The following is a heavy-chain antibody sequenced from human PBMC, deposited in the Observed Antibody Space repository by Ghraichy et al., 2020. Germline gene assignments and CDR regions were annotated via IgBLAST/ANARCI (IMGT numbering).Heavy chain of an antibody. V-gene: IGHV3-64D*06. D-gene: IGHD3-22*01. J-gene: IGHJ5*02. CDR1: GFTFSSYA. CDR2: ISSNGGST. CDR3: VKDLDRTMDYDSSGPEEFDP. Sequence: GGSLRLSCSASGFTFSSYAMHWVRQAPGKGLEYVSAISSNGGSTYYADSVKGRFTISRDNSKNTLYLQMSSLRAEDTAVYYCVKDLDRTMDYDSSGPEEFDPWGQGTLVTVSS.